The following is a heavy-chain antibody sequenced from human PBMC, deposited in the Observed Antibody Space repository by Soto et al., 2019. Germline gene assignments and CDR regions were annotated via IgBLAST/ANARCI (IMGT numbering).Heavy chain of an antibody. J-gene: IGHJ4*02. Sequence: GGSLRLSCAASGFTLSPYWMSWVRQFPGTGLEWVANINQDGSEKYYVDSVKGRFIISRDNPKNSLYLQMNSLRAEDTAVYYCATLERGIGNYLGHWGQGTLVTVSS. CDR2: INQDGSEK. CDR1: GFTLSPYW. D-gene: IGHD3-3*01. V-gene: IGHV3-7*01. CDR3: ATLERGIGNYLGH.